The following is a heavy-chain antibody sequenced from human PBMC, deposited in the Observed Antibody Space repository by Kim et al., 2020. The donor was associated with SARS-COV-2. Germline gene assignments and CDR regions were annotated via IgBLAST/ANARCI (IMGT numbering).Heavy chain of an antibody. CDR2: VSSDGGNK. J-gene: IGHJ4*02. Sequence: GGSLRLSCAASGFTFSSHGIHWVRQAPGKGLEWVAVVSSDGGNKYYADSVKGRFTISRDNSKNTLTLQMNNLRPEDTAVYYCAKGGSSWYYFDYWGQGTLVTVSS. CDR1: GFTFSSHG. CDR3: AKGGSSWYYFDY. V-gene: IGHV3-30*18. D-gene: IGHD6-13*01.